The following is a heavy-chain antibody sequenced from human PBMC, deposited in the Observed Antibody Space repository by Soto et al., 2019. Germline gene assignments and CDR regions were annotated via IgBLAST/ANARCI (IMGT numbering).Heavy chain of an antibody. Sequence: QVQLQQSGPGLVKPSQTLSLTCAISGDSVSSNSATWDWIRQSPSRGLEWLGRTYYRSKWYNDYAVSVKXRXPXTXXPSNTQLSMQLNSVTPDATAVYYCARLIGNSWLDSWGQGTLVIVSS. J-gene: IGHJ5*01. CDR2: TYYRSKWYN. CDR3: ARLIGNSWLDS. D-gene: IGHD3-16*01. CDR1: GDSVSSNSAT. V-gene: IGHV6-1*01.